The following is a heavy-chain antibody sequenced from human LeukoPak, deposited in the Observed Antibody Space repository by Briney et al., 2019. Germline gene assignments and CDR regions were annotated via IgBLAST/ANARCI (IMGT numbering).Heavy chain of an antibody. CDR2: IYYSGST. CDR1: GGSISSYY. J-gene: IGHJ4*02. D-gene: IGHD3-22*01. Sequence: SETLSLTCTVSGGSISSYYWSWLRQPPGKGLEWIGYIYYSGSTNYNPSLKSRVTLSIDTSKNHFSLKLSSVTAADTAVYYCARGASSHYYDSSGYYLDYWGQGTLVTVSS. CDR3: ARGASSHYYDSSGYYLDY. V-gene: IGHV4-59*08.